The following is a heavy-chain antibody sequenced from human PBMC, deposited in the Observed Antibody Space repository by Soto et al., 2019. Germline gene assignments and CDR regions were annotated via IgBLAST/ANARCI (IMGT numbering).Heavy chain of an antibody. V-gene: IGHV3-66*01. J-gene: IGHJ6*03. CDR2: IFSGGDT. CDR3: ATTYYYYMDV. Sequence: EVQLVESGGGLVQPGGSLRLSCAASGLTVSNNYVSWVRQAPGKGPEWLSLIFSGGDTYYADSVKARFTISRDNSKKTVYLQMNSLRAEDTAVYYCATTYYYYMDVWGKGTTVTVSS. CDR1: GLTVSNNY.